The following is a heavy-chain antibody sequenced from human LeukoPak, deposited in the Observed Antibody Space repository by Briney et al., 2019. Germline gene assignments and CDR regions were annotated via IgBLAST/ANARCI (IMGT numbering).Heavy chain of an antibody. D-gene: IGHD3-22*01. V-gene: IGHV1-69*13. Sequence: ASVKVSCKASGGTFSSYAISWVRQAPGQGLEWMGGIIPIFGTANYAQKFQGRVTITADESTSTAYMELSSLRSEDTAVYYCARDISYYDSSGYSYYFDYWGQGTLVTVSS. CDR1: GGTFSSYA. J-gene: IGHJ4*02. CDR2: IIPIFGTA. CDR3: ARDISYYDSSGYSYYFDY.